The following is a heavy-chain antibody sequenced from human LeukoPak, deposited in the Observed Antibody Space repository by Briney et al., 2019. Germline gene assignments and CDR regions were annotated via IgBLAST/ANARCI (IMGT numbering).Heavy chain of an antibody. D-gene: IGHD6-19*01. V-gene: IGHV3-33*01. CDR1: GFTFSKYG. Sequence: GGSLRLSCVASGFTFSKYGMHWVRQAPGKGLEWLAIIWYDGHNKYYADSVKGRFTVSRDNSKNTLFLEMTDLRAEDTAVYYCAREWGLIAVAGGPGYWGQGALVTVSS. CDR3: AREWGLIAVAGGPGY. J-gene: IGHJ4*02. CDR2: IWYDGHNK.